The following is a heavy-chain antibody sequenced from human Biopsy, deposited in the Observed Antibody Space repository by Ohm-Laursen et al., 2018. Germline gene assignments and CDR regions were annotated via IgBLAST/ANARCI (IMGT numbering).Heavy chain of an antibody. Sequence: TLSLTCTVSGGSISSGGSYWSWLRQRPGKGLEWIGYFFNSANTYYNPSLKNLITISGDTSKNQFSLKLNSVTAADTAVYYCARGDYFDSNGYFWFDPWGQGTLVTVSS. D-gene: IGHD3-22*01. J-gene: IGHJ5*02. CDR2: FFNSANT. V-gene: IGHV4-31*01. CDR3: ARGDYFDSNGYFWFDP. CDR1: GGSISSGGSY.